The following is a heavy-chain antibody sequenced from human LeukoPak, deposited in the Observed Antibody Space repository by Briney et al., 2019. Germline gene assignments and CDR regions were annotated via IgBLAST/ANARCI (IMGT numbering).Heavy chain of an antibody. Sequence: PSETLSLTCTVSGGSISSSSYYWGWIRQPPGQGLEWIGSICYSGSTYYNPSLKSRVTISVDTSKNQSSLKLSSVTAADTAVYYCARYYCSSTSCYDSDAFDIWGQGTIVTVSS. CDR2: ICYSGST. CDR3: ARYYCSSTSCYDSDAFDI. D-gene: IGHD2-2*01. CDR1: GGSISSSSYY. J-gene: IGHJ3*02. V-gene: IGHV4-39*01.